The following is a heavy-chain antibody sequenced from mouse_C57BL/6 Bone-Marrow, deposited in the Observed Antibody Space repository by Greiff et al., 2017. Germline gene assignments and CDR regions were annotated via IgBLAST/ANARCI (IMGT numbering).Heavy chain of an antibody. CDR3: ARGGNYGGYYFDY. V-gene: IGHV1-47*01. J-gene: IGHJ2*01. CDR1: GYTFTTYP. CDR2: FYPYNDDT. D-gene: IGHD2-1*01. Sequence: VQLKQSGAELVKPGASVTMSCTASGYTFTTYPIEWMKQNHGKSLEWIGNFYPYNDDTKYNEKFKGKATLTAEKSSSTVYLELSRLTSDDSAVYYCARGGNYGGYYFDYWGQGTTLTVSS.